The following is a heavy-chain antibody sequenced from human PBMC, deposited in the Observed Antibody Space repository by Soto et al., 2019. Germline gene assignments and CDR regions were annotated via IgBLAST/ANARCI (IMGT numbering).Heavy chain of an antibody. Sequence: GSVKVCSKASGYPFTSYAMHLVRQAPGQRLEWMGWINAGNGNTKYSQKFQGRVTITRDTSASTAYMELSSLRSEDTAVYYCARVGGYHLMYYFDYWGQGTMVTVSS. V-gene: IGHV1-3*01. J-gene: IGHJ4*02. CDR1: GYPFTSYA. D-gene: IGHD1-26*01. CDR2: INAGNGNT. CDR3: ARVGGYHLMYYFDY.